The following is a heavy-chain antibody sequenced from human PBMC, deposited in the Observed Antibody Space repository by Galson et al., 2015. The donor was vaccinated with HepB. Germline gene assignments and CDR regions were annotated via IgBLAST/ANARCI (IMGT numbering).Heavy chain of an antibody. V-gene: IGHV4-4*02. J-gene: IGHJ6*02. CDR3: ARGAHSSSPWGGGGMDV. CDR2: IYHGGST. CDR1: GGSISSSNW. D-gene: IGHD6-6*01. Sequence: TLSLTCAVSGGSISSSNWWSWVRQPPGKGLEWIGEIYHGGSTNYNPSLKSRVTISVDTSKNRFSLKLSSVTAADTAVYYCARGAHSSSPWGGGGMDVWGQGTTVTVSS.